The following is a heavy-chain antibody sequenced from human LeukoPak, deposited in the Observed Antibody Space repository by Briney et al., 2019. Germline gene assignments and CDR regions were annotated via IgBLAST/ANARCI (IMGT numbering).Heavy chain of an antibody. CDR1: GFTLSSDA. CDR3: ASQWELHKIHY. Sequence: GGSLRLSRAAPGFTLSSDAMSCVRHAPGEGLEWVSAISGSGGSTYSADSVKGRFTISRDKFKNTLYQQMTSLRAADTAIYYCASQWELHKIHYWGQGTLVTVSS. V-gene: IGHV3-23*01. J-gene: IGHJ4*02. CDR2: ISGSGGST. D-gene: IGHD1-26*01.